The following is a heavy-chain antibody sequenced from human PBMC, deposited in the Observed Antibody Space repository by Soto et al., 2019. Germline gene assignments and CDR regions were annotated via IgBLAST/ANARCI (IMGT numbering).Heavy chain of an antibody. CDR1: GDSVSSNSAA. D-gene: IGHD1-7*01. Sequence: SQTLSLTCAISGDSVSSNSAAWNWIRQSPSRGLEWLGRTYYRSKWYNDYAVSVKSRITINPDTSKNQFSLQLNSVTPEDTAVYYCAIEHITGTTSSPHAFDIWGQGTMVTVSS. J-gene: IGHJ3*02. V-gene: IGHV6-1*01. CDR2: TYYRSKWYN. CDR3: AIEHITGTTSSPHAFDI.